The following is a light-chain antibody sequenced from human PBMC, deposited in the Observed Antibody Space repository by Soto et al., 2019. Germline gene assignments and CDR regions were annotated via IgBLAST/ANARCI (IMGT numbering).Light chain of an antibody. Sequence: QSALTQPASASGSPGQSITISCTGTSSDVGGYNYVSWYQHHPDKAPKLMIYDVRYRPSGVSGRFSGSKSGNTASLTISGLQAEDEADYYCSSYTSISTLWVFGTGTKVTVL. J-gene: IGLJ1*01. CDR2: DVR. CDR1: SSDVGGYNY. V-gene: IGLV2-14*03. CDR3: SSYTSISTLWV.